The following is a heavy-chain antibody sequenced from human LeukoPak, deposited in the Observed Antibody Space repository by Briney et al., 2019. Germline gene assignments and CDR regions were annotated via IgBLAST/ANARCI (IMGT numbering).Heavy chain of an antibody. CDR3: ARDLGDIAVAGTWFDY. Sequence: ASVKVSCKASGYTFTSYGISWVRQAPGQGLEWMGWISAYNGNTNYAQKLQGRVTMTTDTPTSTAYMELRSLRSDDTAVYYCARDLGDIAVAGTWFDYWGQGTLVTVSS. V-gene: IGHV1-18*04. CDR1: GYTFTSYG. D-gene: IGHD6-19*01. CDR2: ISAYNGNT. J-gene: IGHJ4*02.